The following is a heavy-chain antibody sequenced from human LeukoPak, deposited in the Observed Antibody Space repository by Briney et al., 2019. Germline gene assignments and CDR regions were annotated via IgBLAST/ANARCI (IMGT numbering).Heavy chain of an antibody. CDR1: GFTFSSYA. J-gene: IGHJ3*02. CDR2: IWYDGSNK. CDR3: ARVGSYDAFDI. D-gene: IGHD1-26*01. Sequence: GGSLRLSCAGSGFTFSSYAMSWVRQAPGKGLEWVAVIWYDGSNKYYADSVKGRFTISRDNSKNTLYLQMNSLRAEDTAVYYCARVGSYDAFDIWGQGTMVTVSS. V-gene: IGHV3-33*08.